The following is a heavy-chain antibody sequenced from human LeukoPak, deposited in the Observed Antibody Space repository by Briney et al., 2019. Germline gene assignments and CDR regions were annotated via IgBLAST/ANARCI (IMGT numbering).Heavy chain of an antibody. Sequence: ASVKVSCKASGGTFISYAISWVGQAPGQGLVWMGCIIPIFGTANYAQKFQGRVTITADESTSTAYMELSSLRSEDTAVYYCARLTGENWFDPWGQGTLVTVSS. CDR1: GGTFISYA. CDR2: IIPIFGTA. V-gene: IGHV1-69*13. CDR3: ARLTGENWFDP. J-gene: IGHJ5*02. D-gene: IGHD7-27*01.